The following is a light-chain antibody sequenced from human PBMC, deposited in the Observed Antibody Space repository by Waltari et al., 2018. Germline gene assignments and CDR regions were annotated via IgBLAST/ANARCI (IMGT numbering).Light chain of an antibody. J-gene: IGLJ2*01. Sequence: QSALTQPPSASGSPGPSVTLSCTATSSDVGGYNYVSWYQQPPGKAPKPMIYEVSKRPSGVPDRFSGSKSGNTASLTVSGLQAEDEADYYCSSYAGSNNLVFGGGTKLTVL. CDR1: SSDVGGYNY. CDR3: SSYAGSNNLV. CDR2: EVS. V-gene: IGLV2-8*01.